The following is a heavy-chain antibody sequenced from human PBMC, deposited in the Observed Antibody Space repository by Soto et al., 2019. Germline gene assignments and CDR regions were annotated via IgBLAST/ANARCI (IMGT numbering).Heavy chain of an antibody. CDR2: LYDVDDS. J-gene: IGHJ3*01. CDR1: GLTISGKKY. CDR3: ATWHEREHDFDV. D-gene: IGHD1-1*01. V-gene: IGHV3-53*01. Sequence: DVQLVESGGGLIQPGESLRLSCAAFGLTISGKKYVAWVRQAPGKGLEWVSALYDVDDSFYADSVTGRFTTSSDSSKTTVYLQMNDLRPDDTAVYYCATWHEREHDFDVWGQGTTVTISS.